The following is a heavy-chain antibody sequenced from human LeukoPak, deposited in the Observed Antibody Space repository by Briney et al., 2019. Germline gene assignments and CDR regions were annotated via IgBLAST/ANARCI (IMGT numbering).Heavy chain of an antibody. CDR1: GDSVSSNSAA. CDR3: ARESIRDGYNPTFDY. D-gene: IGHD5-24*01. CDR2: TYYRSKWYN. Sequence: SQTLSLTCAISGDSVSSNSAAWNWIRQSPSRGLEGLGRTYYRSKWYNDYAVSVKSRITINPDTSKNQFSLQLNSVTPEDTAVYYCARESIRDGYNPTFDYWGQGTLVTVSS. V-gene: IGHV6-1*01. J-gene: IGHJ4*02.